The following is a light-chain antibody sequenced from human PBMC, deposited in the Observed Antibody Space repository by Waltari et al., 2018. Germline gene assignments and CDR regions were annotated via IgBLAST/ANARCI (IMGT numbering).Light chain of an antibody. V-gene: IGKV3-20*01. CDR1: ESISKY. Sequence: EIVLMQSPGTLSLSSGDRATLSGRTSESISKYLACYQQKPGQAPRLLIYHASSRATGIPDRFSGSGSGTDFSLTISRLEPEDFAVYYCQHYESLPVTFGQGTKVEIK. J-gene: IGKJ1*01. CDR3: QHYESLPVT. CDR2: HAS.